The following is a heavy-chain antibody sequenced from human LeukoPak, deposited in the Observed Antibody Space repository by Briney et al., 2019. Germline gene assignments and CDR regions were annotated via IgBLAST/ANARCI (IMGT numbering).Heavy chain of an antibody. V-gene: IGHV3-23*01. CDR2: VSGRGGST. CDR1: AFTFTSYA. D-gene: IGHD5-18*01. Sequence: GGSQRLSCAPSAFTFTSYAMSWVRQAPGGWRGWVLAVSGRGGSTYYAPSGKGRFTISRDNSNNTLYLQMNSLRAEDTAVYYCAKVGDTAMGHFDYWGQGTLVTVSS. J-gene: IGHJ4*02. CDR3: AKVGDTAMGHFDY.